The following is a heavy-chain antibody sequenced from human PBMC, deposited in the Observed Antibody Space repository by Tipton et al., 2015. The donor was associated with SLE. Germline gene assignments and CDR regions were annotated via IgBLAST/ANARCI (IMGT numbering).Heavy chain of an antibody. CDR1: GFTFSSYA. Sequence: SLRLSCAASGFTFSSYAMSWVRQAPGKGLEWVSAISGSGGSTYYADSVKGRFTISRDNSKNTLYLQMNSLRAEDTAVYYCARRLYYYDSSGFFDLWGRGTLVTVSS. CDR3: ARRLYYYDSSGFFDL. V-gene: IGHV3-23*01. D-gene: IGHD3-22*01. J-gene: IGHJ2*01. CDR2: ISGSGGST.